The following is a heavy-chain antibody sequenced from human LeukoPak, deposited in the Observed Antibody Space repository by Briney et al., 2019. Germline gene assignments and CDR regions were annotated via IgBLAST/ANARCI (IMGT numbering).Heavy chain of an antibody. D-gene: IGHD2/OR15-2a*01. CDR1: GFTFSSYA. J-gene: IGHJ4*02. V-gene: IGHV3-30*04. CDR3: ATDRDHLSM. Sequence: GSLRLSCAASGFTFSSYAMHWVRQAPGKGLEWVAVISYDGSNKYYADSVKGRFTISRDNAKNSLFLQMNSLRADDTAVYYCATDRDHLSMWGQGAHVTVSS. CDR2: ISYDGSNK.